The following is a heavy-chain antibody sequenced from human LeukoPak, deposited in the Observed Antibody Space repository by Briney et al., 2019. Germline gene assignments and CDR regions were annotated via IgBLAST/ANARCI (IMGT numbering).Heavy chain of an antibody. Sequence: GGSLRLSCAASGFTFSSYWMSWVRQAPGKGLEWVANIKQDGSEKYYVDSVKGGFTISRDNAKNSLYLQMNSLRAEDTAVYYCARDNYGSPLYYYYYYMDVWGKGTTVTVSS. CDR3: ARDNYGSPLYYYYYYMDV. CDR2: IKQDGSEK. CDR1: GFTFSSYW. V-gene: IGHV3-7*01. D-gene: IGHD3-10*01. J-gene: IGHJ6*03.